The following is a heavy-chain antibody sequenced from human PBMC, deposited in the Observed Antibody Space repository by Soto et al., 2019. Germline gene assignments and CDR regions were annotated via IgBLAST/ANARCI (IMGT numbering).Heavy chain of an antibody. V-gene: IGHV1-69*06. D-gene: IGHD2-2*02. Sequence: SVKVSCKASGGTFSSYAISWVRQAPGQGLEWMGGIIPIFGTANYAQKFQGRVTITADKSTSTAYMELSSLRSEDTAVYYCASSIVVVPAAIFYYYGMDVWGQGXTVTVSS. J-gene: IGHJ6*02. CDR3: ASSIVVVPAAIFYYYGMDV. CDR2: IIPIFGTA. CDR1: GGTFSSYA.